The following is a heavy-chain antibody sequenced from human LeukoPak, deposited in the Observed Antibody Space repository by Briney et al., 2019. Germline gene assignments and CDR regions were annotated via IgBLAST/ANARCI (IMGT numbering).Heavy chain of an antibody. Sequence: GGSLRLSCAASGFTFSSYWMSWVRQAPGKGLEWVSAVSGSGGTPYYADSVKGRFTISRDNSVNTLYLQMNSLRAEDTAVYYCAIYDSSGYYNYWGQGTLVTVSS. J-gene: IGHJ4*02. V-gene: IGHV3-23*01. CDR2: VSGSGGTP. CDR1: GFTFSSYW. D-gene: IGHD3-22*01. CDR3: AIYDSSGYYNY.